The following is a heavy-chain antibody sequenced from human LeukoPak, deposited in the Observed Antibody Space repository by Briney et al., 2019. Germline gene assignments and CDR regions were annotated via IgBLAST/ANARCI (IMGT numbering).Heavy chain of an antibody. CDR1: GFTFSSYT. D-gene: IGHD1-26*01. CDR2: IGTSSTTI. J-gene: IGHJ4*02. Sequence: GGSLRFSCAASGFTFSSYTMNWVRQPPGKGLEWVSNIGTSSTTIYYADSVKGRFTISRDNAKNSLYLQMNSLRAEDTAVYYCARSVGATYFDYWGQGTLVTVSS. CDR3: ARSVGATYFDY. V-gene: IGHV3-48*01.